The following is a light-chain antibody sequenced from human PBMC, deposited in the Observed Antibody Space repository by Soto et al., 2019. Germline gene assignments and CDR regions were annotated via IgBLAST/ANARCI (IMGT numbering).Light chain of an antibody. J-gene: IGLJ1*01. V-gene: IGLV2-14*03. CDR2: DVS. CDR1: SSDVGGYNY. CDR3: SSYTSSSTYV. Sequence: TEPGCVSGSTGQAIAISCTGTSSDVGGYNYVSWYQHHPGKAPKLMIYDVSNRPSGVSNRFSGSKSGNTASLTISGLQAEDEADYYCSSYTSSSTYVFGTGTKVTVL.